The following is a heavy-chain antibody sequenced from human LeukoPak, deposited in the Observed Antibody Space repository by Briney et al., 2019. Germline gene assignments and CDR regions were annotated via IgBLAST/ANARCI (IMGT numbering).Heavy chain of an antibody. CDR1: GFTFSSYA. Sequence: GGSLRLSCAASGFTFSSYAKHWVRQAPGKGLEWVAVISYDGSNKYYADSVKGRFTISRDNSKNTLYLQMNSLRAEDTAVYYCARGEEVGIVGPLDYWGQGTLVTVSS. V-gene: IGHV3-30-3*01. CDR3: ARGEEVGIVGPLDY. J-gene: IGHJ4*02. D-gene: IGHD1-26*01. CDR2: ISYDGSNK.